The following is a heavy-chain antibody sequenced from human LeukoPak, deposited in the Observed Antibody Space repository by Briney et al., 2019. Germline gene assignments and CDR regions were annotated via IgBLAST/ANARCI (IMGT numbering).Heavy chain of an antibody. V-gene: IGHV4-34*01. CDR3: AKGRWEVPDY. CDR1: GGSFSGYY. D-gene: IGHD1-26*01. J-gene: IGHJ4*02. Sequence: SETLSLTCAVYGGSFSGYYWSWIRQPPGKGLEWLGEINHSGSTNYNPSLKSRVTISVDTSKNQFSLKLSSVTAADTAVYYCAKGRWEVPDYWGQGTLVFVSS. CDR2: INHSGST.